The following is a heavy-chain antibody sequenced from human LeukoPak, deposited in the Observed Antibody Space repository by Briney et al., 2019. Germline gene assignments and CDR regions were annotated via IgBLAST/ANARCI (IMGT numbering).Heavy chain of an antibody. D-gene: IGHD2-2*01. CDR3: ARDSSSSYPPR. J-gene: IGHJ4*02. V-gene: IGHV3-23*01. CDR2: IGGGGTIT. Sequence: GGSLRLSCAASGFTFTNFAMTWVRQAPGKGLEWVSTIGGGGTITYYADSVKGRFTISRDNAKNSLYLQMNSLRDEDTAVCYCARDSSSSYPPRWGQGTLVTVSS. CDR1: GFTFTNFA.